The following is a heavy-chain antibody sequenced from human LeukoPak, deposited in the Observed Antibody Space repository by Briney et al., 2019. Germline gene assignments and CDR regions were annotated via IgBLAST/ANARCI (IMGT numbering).Heavy chain of an antibody. J-gene: IGHJ4*02. CDR2: IYYSGNT. CDR1: GVSISSSNSY. Sequence: PSETLSLTCTVSGVSISSSNSYWGWIRQPPGKGLEWIGSIYYSGNTYYNASLKSQVSISIDTAKNRFSLKLTSVTAADTAVYYCARQTGSGLFILPGGQGTLVTVSS. D-gene: IGHD3/OR15-3a*01. CDR3: ARQTGSGLFILP. V-gene: IGHV4-39*01.